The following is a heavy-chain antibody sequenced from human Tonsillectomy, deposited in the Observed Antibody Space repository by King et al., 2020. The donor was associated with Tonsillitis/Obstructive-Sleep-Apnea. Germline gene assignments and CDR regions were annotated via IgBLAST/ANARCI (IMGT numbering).Heavy chain of an antibody. V-gene: IGHV3-21*01. Sequence: VQLVESGGGLVKPGGSLRLSCAASGFTFSRYSMNWVRQAPGKGLEWVSSMSSSSSYIYYADSVKGRFTISRDNAKNSLYLQMNSLRAEDTAVYYCARDGTWDLPPRVYYHMDVLGKGTTVTVSS. D-gene: IGHD1-26*01. CDR1: GFTFSRYS. CDR2: MSSSSSYI. J-gene: IGHJ6*04. CDR3: ARDGTWDLPPRVYYHMDV.